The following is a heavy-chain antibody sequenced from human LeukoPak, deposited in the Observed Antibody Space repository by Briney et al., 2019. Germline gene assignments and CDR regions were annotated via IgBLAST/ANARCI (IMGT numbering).Heavy chain of an antibody. CDR3: AKDWNILTGRNCFDP. V-gene: IGHV1-18*01. J-gene: IGHJ5*02. Sequence: ASVKVSCKASGYTFTSYGISWVRQAPGQGLEWMGWISAYSGNTNYAQKLQGRVTMSTDTSTSTAYMELRSLRFDDTAIYYCAKDWNILTGRNCFDPWGQGTLVTVSS. CDR2: ISAYSGNT. CDR1: GYTFTSYG. D-gene: IGHD3-9*01.